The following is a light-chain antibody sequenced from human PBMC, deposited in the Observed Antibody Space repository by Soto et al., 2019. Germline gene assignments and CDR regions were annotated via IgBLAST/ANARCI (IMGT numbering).Light chain of an antibody. J-gene: IGKJ1*01. V-gene: IGKV3-20*01. Sequence: EIVLTQSPGTLSLSPGERATLSCRASQSVSSSYLAWYQQKPGQAPRLLIYGASSRATGIADRFSGSWSGTYFTFTISRLEPEYFAVYYFQQYGSSPSWTFGQGTKVEIK. CDR1: QSVSSSY. CDR3: QQYGSSPSWT. CDR2: GAS.